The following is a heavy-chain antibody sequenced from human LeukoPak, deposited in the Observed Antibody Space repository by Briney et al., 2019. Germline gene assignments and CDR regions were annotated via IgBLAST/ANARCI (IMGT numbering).Heavy chain of an antibody. CDR2: IYYSGST. CDR3: ARALTPGYCSGGTCSYFDY. V-gene: IGHV4-59*01. J-gene: IGHJ4*02. CDR1: GGSIRSYY. D-gene: IGHD2-15*01. Sequence: SETVSLTCTVSGGSIRSYYWSWIRQPPGKGLEWIGYIYYSGSTNSNPSLKSRVTISVDTSKNQFSLKVSSVTAADTAVYHCARALTPGYCSGGTCSYFDYWGQGTLVTVSS.